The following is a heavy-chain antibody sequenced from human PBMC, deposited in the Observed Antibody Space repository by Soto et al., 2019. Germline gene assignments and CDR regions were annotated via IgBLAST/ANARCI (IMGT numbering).Heavy chain of an antibody. CDR1: GFIFNNYG. CDR3: GKGGTGDVGDH. V-gene: IGHV3-23*01. D-gene: IGHD3-16*01. CDR2: TTVSGSET. Sequence: EVQLLESGGGLVQAGGSLRLSCVASGFIFNNYGMTWVRQAPGKGLEWVSGTTVSGSETYYADSVRGRFTISRDNSKSTLLLQMDSLRAEDTAIYYCGKGGTGDVGDHWGQGTLVTVSS. J-gene: IGHJ4*02.